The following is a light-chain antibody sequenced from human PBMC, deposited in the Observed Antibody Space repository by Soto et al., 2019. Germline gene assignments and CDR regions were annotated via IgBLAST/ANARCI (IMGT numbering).Light chain of an antibody. CDR1: SSNIGAGYD. CDR2: GNS. Sequence: QCVLTPAASVSGAPRQRGPIFCTENSSNIGAGYDVHWYQQLPGTAPKLLIYGNSNRPSGVPDRFSGSKSGTSASLAITGLQAEDEADYYCQSYDSSLSSVFGTGTKVTV. CDR3: QSYDSSLSSV. J-gene: IGLJ1*01. V-gene: IGLV1-40*01.